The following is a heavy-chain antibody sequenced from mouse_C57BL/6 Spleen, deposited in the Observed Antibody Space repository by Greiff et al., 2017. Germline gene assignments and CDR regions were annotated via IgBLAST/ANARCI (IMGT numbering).Heavy chain of an antibody. J-gene: IGHJ3*01. CDR3: ARTTIYYDYDY. D-gene: IGHD2-4*01. CDR1: GFTFSSYG. CDR2: ISSGGSYT. Sequence: EVKLMESGGDLVKPGGSLKLSCAASGFTFSSYGMSWVRQTPDKRLEWVATISSGGSYTYYPDNVKGRFTISRDNAKNTLYLQMSSLKSEDTAMYYCARTTIYYDYDYWGQGTLVTVSA. V-gene: IGHV5-6*01.